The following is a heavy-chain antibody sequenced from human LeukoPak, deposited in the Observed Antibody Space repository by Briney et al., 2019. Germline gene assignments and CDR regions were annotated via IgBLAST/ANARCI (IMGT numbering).Heavy chain of an antibody. CDR2: SYTSGST. CDR1: GGSISSGGYY. D-gene: IGHD1-26*01. Sequence: TLSLTCTVSGGSISSGGYYWSWLPPAAGKRREWFGRSYTSGSTNANPALKSRVTVSVDTSKNQFSLKLSSVTAADTAVYYCAGSGSYYFIDYSGQGTLVTVSS. CDR3: AGSGSYYFIDY. V-gene: IGHV4-61*02. J-gene: IGHJ4*02.